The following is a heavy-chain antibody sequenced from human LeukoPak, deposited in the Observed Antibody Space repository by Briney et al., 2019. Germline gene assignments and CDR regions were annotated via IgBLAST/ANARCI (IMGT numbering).Heavy chain of an antibody. CDR1: GFTFSSYA. J-gene: IGHJ5*02. CDR2: ISGSGGST. V-gene: IGHV3-23*01. D-gene: IGHD3-10*01. CDR3: AKVRGSGSYHRNWFDP. Sequence: GGSLRLSCAASGFTFSSYAMSWVRQAPGKGLEWVSAISGSGGSTYYADSVKGRFTISRDNSKNTLYLQMNSLRAEDTAVYYCAKVRGSGSYHRNWFDPWGQGTLVTVSS.